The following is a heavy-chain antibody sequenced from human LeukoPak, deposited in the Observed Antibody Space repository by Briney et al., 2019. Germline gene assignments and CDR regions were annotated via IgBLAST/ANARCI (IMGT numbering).Heavy chain of an antibody. D-gene: IGHD2-15*01. CDR3: AKDFLGSCSGGSCSYFDY. CDR1: GFTFSSYG. CDR2: IRYDGSNK. J-gene: IGHJ4*02. V-gene: IGHV3-30*02. Sequence: PGGSLRLSCAASGFTFSSYGMHWVRQAPGKGLEWVAFIRYDGSNKYYADSVKGRFTISRDNSKNTLYLQMNSLRAEDTAIYYCAKDFLGSCSGGSCSYFDYWGQGALVTVSS.